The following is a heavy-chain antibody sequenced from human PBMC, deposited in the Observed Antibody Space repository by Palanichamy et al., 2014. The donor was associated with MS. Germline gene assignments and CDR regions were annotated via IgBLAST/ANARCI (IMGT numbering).Heavy chain of an antibody. CDR3: ARGHSDYVHAFDI. CDR2: INSEGDGT. J-gene: IGHJ3*02. CDR1: GFTSSSSW. Sequence: EVQLVESGGGLVQPGGSLRLSCAASGFTSSSSWMHWVRQAPGKGLVWVSRINSEGDGTRNADSVKGRFTISRDNAKNTLFLQMNSLRAEDTAMYYCARGHSDYVHAFDIWGQGTMVLVSP. D-gene: IGHD4-11*01. V-gene: IGHV3-74*01.